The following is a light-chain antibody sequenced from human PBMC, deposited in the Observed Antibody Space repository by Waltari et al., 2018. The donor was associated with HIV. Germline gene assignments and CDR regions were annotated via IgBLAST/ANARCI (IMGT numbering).Light chain of an antibody. Sequence: ENVLTQSPDTLSLSPGERATLSCRASQSVTDSNLAWWQQRPGQAPRVLIYVASNRATGIPDRFSGSGSGTDFTLTISRLEPEDFAVYYCQQYGSSPWTFGQGTKVEIK. CDR2: VAS. V-gene: IGKV3-20*01. CDR1: QSVTDSN. CDR3: QQYGSSPWT. J-gene: IGKJ1*01.